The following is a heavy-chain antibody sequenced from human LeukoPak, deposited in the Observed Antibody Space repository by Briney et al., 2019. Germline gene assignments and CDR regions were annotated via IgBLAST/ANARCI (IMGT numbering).Heavy chain of an antibody. Sequence: PSETLSLTRTVSGGSISSGSYYWSWIRQPAGKGLEWIGRIYTSGSTNYNPSLKSRVTISVDTSKNQFSLKLSSVTAADTAVYYCARSLRLSRYDAFDIWGQGTMVTVSS. D-gene: IGHD3-16*02. J-gene: IGHJ3*02. CDR3: ARSLRLSRYDAFDI. V-gene: IGHV4-61*02. CDR1: GGSISSGSYY. CDR2: IYTSGST.